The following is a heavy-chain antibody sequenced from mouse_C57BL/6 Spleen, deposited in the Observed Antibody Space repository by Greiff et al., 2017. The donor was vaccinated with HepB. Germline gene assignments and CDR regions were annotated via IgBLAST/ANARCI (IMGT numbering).Heavy chain of an antibody. CDR3: ARSPPRYFDV. CDR1: GYTFTSYW. J-gene: IGHJ1*03. V-gene: IGHV1-64*01. CDR2: IHPNSGST. Sequence: VQLQQPGAELVKPGASVKLSCTASGYTFTSYWMHWVKQRPGQGLEWIGMIHPNSGSTNYNEKFKSKATLTVDKSSSTAYMQLSSLTSEDSAVYYCARSPPRYFDVWGTGTTVTVSS.